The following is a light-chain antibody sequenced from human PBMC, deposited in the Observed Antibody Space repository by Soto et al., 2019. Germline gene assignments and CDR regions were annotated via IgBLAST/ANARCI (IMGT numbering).Light chain of an antibody. CDR2: DAS. Sequence: IQMTQSPSTVSASVGDRVTITCRASQSISSSLAWYQQKPGKAPKVLIYDASSLDSGGPSRFSGSGYGTEFPLAVNSLQPGDFATYSCQQYYSYPYSFGQGNKLEIK. J-gene: IGKJ2*01. CDR1: QSISSS. V-gene: IGKV1-5*01. CDR3: QQYYSYPYS.